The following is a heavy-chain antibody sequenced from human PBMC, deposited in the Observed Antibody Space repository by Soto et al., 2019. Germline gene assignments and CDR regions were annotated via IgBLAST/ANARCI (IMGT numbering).Heavy chain of an antibody. Sequence: GASVKVSCKASGYTFTTYAMHWVRQAPGRRLEWMGWINAGNGNTKYSQKFQGRVTITRDTSASTAYMELSSLRSEDTAVYYCARYPDLRDGYNDAFVFWAQGNLVTVSA. CDR3: ARYPDLRDGYNDAFVF. D-gene: IGHD6-25*01. J-gene: IGHJ4*02. CDR1: GYTFTTYA. CDR2: INAGNGNT. V-gene: IGHV1-3*01.